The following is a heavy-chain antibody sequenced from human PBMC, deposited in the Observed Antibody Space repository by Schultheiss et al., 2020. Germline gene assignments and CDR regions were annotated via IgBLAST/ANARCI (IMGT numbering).Heavy chain of an antibody. Sequence: ASVKVSCKASGYTFTSYDINWVRQATGQGLEWMGWMNPNSGNTGYAQKFQGRVTMTRDTSTSTVYMELSSLRSEDTAVYYCARRGSRGAFDIWGQGTMVTVSS. CDR3: ARRGSRGAFDI. D-gene: IGHD6-19*01. V-gene: IGHV1-8*01. J-gene: IGHJ3*02. CDR2: MNPNSGNT. CDR1: GYTFTSYD.